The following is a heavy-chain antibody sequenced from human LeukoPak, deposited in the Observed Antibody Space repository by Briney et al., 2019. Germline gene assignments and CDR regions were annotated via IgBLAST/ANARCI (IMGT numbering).Heavy chain of an antibody. J-gene: IGHJ6*02. V-gene: IGHV5-51*01. CDR3: ARHYVGYSSGQIYGMDV. D-gene: IGHD6-25*01. CDR2: IYPGDSDT. CDR1: GYSFTSYW. Sequence: GESLKISCKGSGYSFTSYWIGWVRQMPGKGLEWMGIIYPGDSDTRYSPSFQGQVTISADKSISTAYLQWSSLKASDTAKYYCARHYVGYSSGQIYGMDVWGQGTTVTVSS.